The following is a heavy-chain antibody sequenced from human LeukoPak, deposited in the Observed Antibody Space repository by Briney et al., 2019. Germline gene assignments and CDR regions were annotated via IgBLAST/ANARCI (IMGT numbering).Heavy chain of an antibody. D-gene: IGHD6-6*01. CDR1: GFTFHDYS. J-gene: IGHJ4*02. Sequence: GGSLRLSCATSGFTFHDYSIHWVRQAPGKGLEWVSGIAWNSGSIAYVDSVKGRFTMSRDNAKNSLYLQMNSLRAEDTAVYYCAKASSVLRNYFDYWGQGTLVTVSS. CDR2: IAWNSGSI. CDR3: AKASSVLRNYFDY. V-gene: IGHV3-9*01.